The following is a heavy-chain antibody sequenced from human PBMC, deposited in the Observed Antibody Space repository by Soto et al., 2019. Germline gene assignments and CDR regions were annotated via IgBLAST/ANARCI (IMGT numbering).Heavy chain of an antibody. V-gene: IGHV4-34*01. CDR1: GGSFSGYY. CDR3: ARAGYYGSGSYRYYYYYYMDV. J-gene: IGHJ6*03. D-gene: IGHD3-10*01. CDR2: INHSGST. Sequence: PSETLSLTCAVYGGSFSGYYWSWIRQPPGKGLEWIGEINHSGSTNYNPSLKSRVTISVDTSKNQFSLKLSSVTAADTAVYYCARAGYYGSGSYRYYYYYYMDVWGKGTTVTVSS.